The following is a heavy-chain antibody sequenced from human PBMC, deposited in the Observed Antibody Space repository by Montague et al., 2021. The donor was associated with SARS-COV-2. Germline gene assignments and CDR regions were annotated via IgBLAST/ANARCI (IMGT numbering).Heavy chain of an antibody. J-gene: IGHJ4*02. CDR3: ARDPYYDILTGYYNY. D-gene: IGHD3-9*01. CDR1: GGSFSDYY. Sequence: SETLSLTCAVYGGSFSDYYWTWIRQPPGKGLEWIGETDHSGTTNYNPSLKSRLSISVDASKNQFSLTLNSVTAADTAVYYCARDPYYDILTGYYNYWGQGTLVTVSS. V-gene: IGHV4-34*01. CDR2: TDHSGTT.